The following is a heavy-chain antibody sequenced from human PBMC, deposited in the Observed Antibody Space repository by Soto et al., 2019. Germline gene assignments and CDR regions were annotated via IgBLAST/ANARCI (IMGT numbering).Heavy chain of an antibody. V-gene: IGHV4-59*01. CDR3: ACRKKYSSGWYFDY. D-gene: IGHD6-19*01. CDR1: GGSISSYY. Sequence: PLEILSLTCTVSGGSISSYYLSWIRQPPGKGLEWIGYIYYSESTNYNPSLKSRVTISVDTSKNQFSLKLSSVTAADTAVYYCACRKKYSSGWYFDYWGQGTLVTVPQ. J-gene: IGHJ4*02. CDR2: IYYSEST.